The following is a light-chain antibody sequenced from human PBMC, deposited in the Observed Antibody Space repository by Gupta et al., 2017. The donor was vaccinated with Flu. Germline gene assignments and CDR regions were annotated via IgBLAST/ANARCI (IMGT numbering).Light chain of an antibody. CDR1: SSSIGAGYD. J-gene: IGLJ1*01. V-gene: IGLV1-40*01. Sequence: QSVLTQPPSVSGAPGQRVTISCTGTSSSIGAGYDVQWYQQIPGTAPKLLIFGNSNRPSGVPDRFSASRSGTSASLAITGLQAEDEADYFCESYDSSLSAYVFGTGTRVTVL. CDR2: GNS. CDR3: ESYDSSLSAYV.